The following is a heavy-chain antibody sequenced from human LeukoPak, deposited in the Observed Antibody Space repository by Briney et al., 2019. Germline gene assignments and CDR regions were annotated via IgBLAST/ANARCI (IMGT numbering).Heavy chain of an antibody. V-gene: IGHV3-30*03. Sequence: GGSLRLSCAASGFTFSSYAMHWVRQAPGQGLEWVAFVSHDGSNKHYADSVKGRFTISRGNSKNTLYLQTNSLRAEDTAMYYCGRGTSGIAAAGYFDYWGQGTLVTVSS. D-gene: IGHD6-13*01. CDR3: GRGTSGIAAAGYFDY. CDR1: GFTFSSYA. CDR2: VSHDGSNK. J-gene: IGHJ4*02.